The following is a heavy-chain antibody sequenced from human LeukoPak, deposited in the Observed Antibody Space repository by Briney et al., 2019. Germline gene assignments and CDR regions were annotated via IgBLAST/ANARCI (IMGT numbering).Heavy chain of an antibody. J-gene: IGHJ4*02. V-gene: IGHV1-24*01. CDR3: ATGLYGLNYFDY. CDR1: GYTLTELS. D-gene: IGHD3-16*01. Sequence: ASVKVSCKVSGYTLTELSMHWVRQAHGKGLEWMGGFDPEDGETIYAQKFQGRVTMTEDTYTDTAYMELSSLRSEDTAVYYCATGLYGLNYFDYWGQGTLVTVSS. CDR2: FDPEDGET.